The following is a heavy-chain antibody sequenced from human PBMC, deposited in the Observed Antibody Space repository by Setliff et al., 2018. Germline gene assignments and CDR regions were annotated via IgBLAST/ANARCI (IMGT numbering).Heavy chain of an antibody. CDR3: ARRGYYYGWGDSNAFDI. CDR2: IYYSGTT. J-gene: IGHJ3*02. V-gene: IGHV4-39*01. Sequence: SETLSLTCTVSGGSVSTSSYWGWIRQPPGKGLEWIGSIYYSGTTYYNPSLKSRVTISVDTSKNQFSLKLSSVTAADTAVYYCARRGYYYGWGDSNAFDIWGQGTMVTVSS. D-gene: IGHD3-10*01. CDR1: GGSVSTSSY.